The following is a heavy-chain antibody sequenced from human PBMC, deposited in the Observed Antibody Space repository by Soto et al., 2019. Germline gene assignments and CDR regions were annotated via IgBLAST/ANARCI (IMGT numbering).Heavy chain of an antibody. D-gene: IGHD3-10*01. V-gene: IGHV1-69*04. CDR2: IIPILDIT. CDR1: GTTFNTYS. J-gene: IGHJ6*02. CDR3: AGELLTMVRGVITPYYYGMDV. Sequence: SVKVSCKASGTTFNTYSISWVRQAPGQGLEWMGRIIPILDITDYAQKFQGRVTFTADESTSTSYMDLSSLRSEDTAVYYCAGELLTMVRGVITPYYYGMDVWGQGTTVTVSS.